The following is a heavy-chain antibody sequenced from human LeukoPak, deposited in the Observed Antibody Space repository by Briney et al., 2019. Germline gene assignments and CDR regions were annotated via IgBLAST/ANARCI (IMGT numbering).Heavy chain of an antibody. CDR2: ISAYNGNT. CDR1: GYTFTSYG. V-gene: IGHV1-18*01. Sequence: ASVKVSCKASGYTFTSYGISWVRQAPGQGLEWMGWISAYNGNTNYAQKLQGRVTMTTDTSTSTAYMELRSLRSDDTAVYYCARGITIFGVVIILDGMDVWGQGTTVTVS. CDR3: ARGITIFGVVIILDGMDV. D-gene: IGHD3-3*01. J-gene: IGHJ6*02.